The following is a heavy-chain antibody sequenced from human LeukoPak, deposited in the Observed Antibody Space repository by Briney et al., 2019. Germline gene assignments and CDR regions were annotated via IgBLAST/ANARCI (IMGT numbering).Heavy chain of an antibody. Sequence: PSETLSLTCTVSSGSIISYYWTWLRQPPGKGLEWIGYIYYSGSTNYNPSLKSRVTISLDTSKNQFSLKLSFVTAADTAVYYCARGVAAPGTGGLSWFDPWGQGTLVTVSS. V-gene: IGHV4-59*01. CDR3: ARGVAAPGTGGLSWFDP. J-gene: IGHJ5*02. CDR2: IYYSGST. CDR1: SGSIISYY. D-gene: IGHD6-13*01.